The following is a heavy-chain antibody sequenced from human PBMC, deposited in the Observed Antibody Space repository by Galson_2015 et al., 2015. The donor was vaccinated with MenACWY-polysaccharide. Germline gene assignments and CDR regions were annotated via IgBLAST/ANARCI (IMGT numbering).Heavy chain of an antibody. CDR3: VRAPATPGTYYYYGMDV. CDR2: IYSGDIT. V-gene: IGHV3-53*04. D-gene: IGHD6-13*01. J-gene: IGHJ6*02. Sequence: SLRLSCATSGFIFSSYAMTWVRQAPGKGLEWVSVIYSGDITYYADSVKGRFTISRQNSKNTLYLQMNSLRGDDTAVYYCVRAPATPGTYYYYGMDVWGQGTTVTVSS. CDR1: GFIFSSYA.